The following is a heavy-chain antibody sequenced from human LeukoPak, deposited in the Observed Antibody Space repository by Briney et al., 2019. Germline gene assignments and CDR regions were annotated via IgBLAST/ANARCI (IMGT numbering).Heavy chain of an antibody. J-gene: IGHJ6*02. Sequence: GASVTVSCKASGYTFTSYGISWVRQAPGQGLEWMGWISAYNGNTNYAQKLQGRVTMTTDTSTSTAYMELRSLRSDDTAVYYCARSGYSYGTALDYYYYGMDVWGQGTTVTVSS. CDR3: ARSGYSYGTALDYYYYGMDV. CDR2: ISAYNGNT. D-gene: IGHD5-18*01. CDR1: GYTFTSYG. V-gene: IGHV1-18*01.